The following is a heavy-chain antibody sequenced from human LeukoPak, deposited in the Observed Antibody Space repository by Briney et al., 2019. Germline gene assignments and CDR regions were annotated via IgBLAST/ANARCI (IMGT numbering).Heavy chain of an antibody. CDR3: AGGLPDY. CDR2: INHSGST. V-gene: IGHV4-34*01. J-gene: IGHJ4*02. D-gene: IGHD2-15*01. Sequence: SETLSLTCAVYGGSFSGYSWTWIRQPPGKGLEWIGEINHSGSTNYNPSLKSRVTISVDTSKNQFSLKLSSVTAADTAVYYCAGGLPDYWGQGTLVTVSS. CDR1: GGSFSGYS.